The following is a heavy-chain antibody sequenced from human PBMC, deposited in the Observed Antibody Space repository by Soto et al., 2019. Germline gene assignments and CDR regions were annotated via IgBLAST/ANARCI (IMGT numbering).Heavy chain of an antibody. V-gene: IGHV4-34*01. CDR2: INHSGST. CDR1: GGSFSGYY. D-gene: IGHD3-10*01. CDR3: ARGTGYYGSVSAYYYYGMDV. Sequence: SETLSLTCAVYGGSFSGYYWSWIRQPPGKGLEWIGEINHSGSTNYNPSLKSRGTISVDTSKNQFSLKLSSVTAADTAVYYCARGTGYYGSVSAYYYYGMDVWRQGTTVTVSS. J-gene: IGHJ6*02.